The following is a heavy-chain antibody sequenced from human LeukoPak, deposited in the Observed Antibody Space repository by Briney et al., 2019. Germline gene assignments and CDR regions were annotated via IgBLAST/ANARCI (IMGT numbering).Heavy chain of an antibody. CDR3: TRENRPFCAFAY. CDR1: GCPIDITNY. CDR2: ISHDGNT. J-gene: IGHJ4*02. Sequence: SETLSLTCGASGCPIDITNYCRCVRQAPGKGLEWTGEISHDGNTNYNPSLRSRVAMSLDRANNQFSLTLTYVTAADTAVYYCTRENRPFCAFAYWGQGVMVTVSS. D-gene: IGHD2/OR15-2a*01. V-gene: IGHV4-4*02.